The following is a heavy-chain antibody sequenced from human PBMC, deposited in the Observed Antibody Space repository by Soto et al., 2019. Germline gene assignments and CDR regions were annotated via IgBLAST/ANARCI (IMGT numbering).Heavy chain of an antibody. V-gene: IGHV3-33*01. J-gene: IGHJ4*02. CDR3: ARDSVVRAVSANDY. CDR1: GFTFSSYG. CDR2: IWYDGSNK. Sequence: GGSLRLSCAASGFTFSSYGMHWVRQAPGKGLEWVAVIWYDGSNKYYADSVKGRFTISRDNSKNTLYLQMNSLRAEDTAVYYCARDSVVRAVSANDYWGQGTLVTVSS. D-gene: IGHD3-10*02.